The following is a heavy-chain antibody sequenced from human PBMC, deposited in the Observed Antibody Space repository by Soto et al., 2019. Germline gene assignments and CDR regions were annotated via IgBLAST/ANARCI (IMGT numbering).Heavy chain of an antibody. Sequence: QVQLQESGPGLVKPSQTLSLTCTVSGGSITDGDYYWSWIRHPPGKGLEWIGHVYDSGSTYNNPSLKSRLTISVDTSKNQFSLNLNSVTAADTAVYYCARGLSGDKVGQWGQGTLVTVSS. CDR1: GGSITDGDYY. D-gene: IGHD2-21*01. CDR3: ARGLSGDKVGQ. V-gene: IGHV4-30-4*01. J-gene: IGHJ4*02. CDR2: VYDSGST.